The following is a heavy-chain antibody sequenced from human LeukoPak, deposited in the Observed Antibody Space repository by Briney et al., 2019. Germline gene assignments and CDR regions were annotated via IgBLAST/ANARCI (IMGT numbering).Heavy chain of an antibody. J-gene: IGHJ5*02. CDR2: IYPGDSDT. CDR3: ARVIGTTWGKSGFDP. Sequence: GESLKISCKGAGYRFTSYWIGWVRQMHGKGPEWMGIIYPGDSDTRYSPSFQGQVTISADKSISTAFLRWTSLKASDTAMYYCARVIGTTWGKSGFDPWGQGTLVTVSS. D-gene: IGHD2/OR15-2a*01. V-gene: IGHV5-51*01. CDR1: GYRFTSYW.